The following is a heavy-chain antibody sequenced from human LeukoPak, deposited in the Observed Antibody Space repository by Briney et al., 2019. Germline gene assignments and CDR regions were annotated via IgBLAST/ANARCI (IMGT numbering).Heavy chain of an antibody. CDR2: ISYDGSNK. D-gene: IGHD4-17*01. CDR1: GFTFSSYG. Sequence: GGSLRLSCAASGFTFSSYGMHWVRQAPGKGLEWVAVISYDGSNKYYADSVKGRFTISRGNSKNTLYLQMNSLRAEDTAVYYCARARRLYGDYEGPFDFWGQGILVTVSS. CDR3: ARARRLYGDYEGPFDF. V-gene: IGHV3-30*03. J-gene: IGHJ4*02.